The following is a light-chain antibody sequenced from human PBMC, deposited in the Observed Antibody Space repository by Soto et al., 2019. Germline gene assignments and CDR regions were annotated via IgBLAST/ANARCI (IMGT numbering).Light chain of an antibody. CDR1: QSVSGC. CDR3: LQDYRYPPWT. CDR2: DAS. J-gene: IGKJ1*01. V-gene: IGKV3-11*01. Sequence: PGERATLSCRASQSVSGCLAWYQQKPGQAPRLLIYDASNRATGIPARFSGSGSGTDFTLTISSLEPEDFATYYCLQDYRYPPWTFGQGTKVEIK.